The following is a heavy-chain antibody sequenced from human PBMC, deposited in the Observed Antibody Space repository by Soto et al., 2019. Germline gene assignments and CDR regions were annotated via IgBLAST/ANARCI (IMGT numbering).Heavy chain of an antibody. CDR3: ARGGGYTYGTNDAFDI. V-gene: IGHV3-30*03. Sequence: GGSLRLSCAASGFTFRNYGMHWVRQVPGKGLEWVAVISNDGSNKYNAYSVEGRFTISRDNFKNTLYLQMNSLRAEDTAVYYCARGGGYTYGTNDAFDIWGQGTMVTVS. CDR2: ISNDGSNK. CDR1: GFTFRNYG. D-gene: IGHD5-18*01. J-gene: IGHJ3*02.